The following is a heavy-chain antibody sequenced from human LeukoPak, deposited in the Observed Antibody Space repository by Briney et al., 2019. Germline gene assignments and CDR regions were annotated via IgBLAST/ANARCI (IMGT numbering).Heavy chain of an antibody. V-gene: IGHV3-21*01. Sequence: GGSLRLSCAASGYTFSSYSMNWVRQAPGKGLEWVSSISSSSSHIYYADSVKGRFTISRDNAKNSLYLQMNSLRAEDTAVYYCARGSGYSEYDYWGQGTLVTVSS. CDR3: ARGSGYSEYDY. CDR2: ISSSSSHI. J-gene: IGHJ4*02. D-gene: IGHD3-22*01. CDR1: GYTFSSYS.